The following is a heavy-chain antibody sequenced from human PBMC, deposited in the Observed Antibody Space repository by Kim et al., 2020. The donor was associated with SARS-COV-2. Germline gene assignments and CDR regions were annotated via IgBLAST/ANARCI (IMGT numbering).Heavy chain of an antibody. D-gene: IGHD3-22*01. CDR3: AKDIGYYYDSSGYPVGPLDD. CDR2: ISWDGGST. J-gene: IGHJ4*01. CDR1: GFTFDDYT. Sequence: GGSLRLSCAASGFTFDDYTMHWVRQAPGKGLEWVSLISWDGGSTYYADSVKGRFTISRDNSKNSLYLQMNRLRTEDTALYYCAKDIGYYYDSSGYPVGPLDDWGQGTLVTVSS. V-gene: IGHV3-43*01.